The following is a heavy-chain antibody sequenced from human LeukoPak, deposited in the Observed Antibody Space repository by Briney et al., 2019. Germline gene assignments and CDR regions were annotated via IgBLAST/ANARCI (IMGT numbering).Heavy chain of an antibody. CDR2: IYYSGST. CDR1: GGSISSGGYY. Sequence: SETLSLTCTVSGGSISSGGYYWSWIRQHPGKGLEWIGYIYYSGSTYYNPSLKSRVTISVDTSKNQFSLKLSSVTAADTAVYYCARSGGITTGFDCWGQGTLVTVSS. J-gene: IGHJ4*02. V-gene: IGHV4-31*03. CDR3: ARSGGITTGFDC. D-gene: IGHD2-8*02.